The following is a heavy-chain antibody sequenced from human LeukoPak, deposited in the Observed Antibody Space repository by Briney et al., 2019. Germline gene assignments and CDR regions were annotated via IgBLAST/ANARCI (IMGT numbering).Heavy chain of an antibody. Sequence: GGSLRPSCAASGFTFSSYGMHWVRQAPGKGLEWVAVIWYDGSNKYYADSVKGRFTISRDNSKNTLYLQMNSLRAEDTAVYYCARERWYCGGDCYPTYWGQGTLVTVSS. J-gene: IGHJ4*02. D-gene: IGHD2-21*02. CDR1: GFTFSSYG. CDR3: ARERWYCGGDCYPTY. CDR2: IWYDGSNK. V-gene: IGHV3-33*01.